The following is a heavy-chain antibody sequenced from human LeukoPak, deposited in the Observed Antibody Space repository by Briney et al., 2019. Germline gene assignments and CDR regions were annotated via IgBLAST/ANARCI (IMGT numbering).Heavy chain of an antibody. CDR1: GVSISSCNR. J-gene: IGHJ4*02. CDR3: ARGDRDSSGWYLFDY. CDR2: IYHSGST. Sequence: PWETLSLTCAVSGVSISSCNRWSLVRQPPGKGLGWVGEIYHSGSTNYNPSLKSRVTISGDKSKNPLSLKMSSVTAADTAVYYCARGDRDSSGWYLFDYWGQGTLVTVSS. D-gene: IGHD6-19*01. V-gene: IGHV4-4*02.